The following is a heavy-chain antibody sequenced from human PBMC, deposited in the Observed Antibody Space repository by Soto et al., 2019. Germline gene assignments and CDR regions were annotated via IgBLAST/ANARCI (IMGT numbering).Heavy chain of an antibody. CDR1: GYTFTSYY. CDR2: INPSGGST. CDR3: AREGREGSGRGRAPFDP. D-gene: IGHD3-10*01. J-gene: IGHJ5*02. V-gene: IGHV1-46*01. Sequence: QVQLVQSGAEVKKPGASVKVSCKASGYTFTSYYMHWVRQAPGQGLEWMGIINPSGGSTSYAQKFQGRVTMTRDTSTSTVYMELSSLRSEDTAVYYCAREGREGSGRGRAPFDPWGQGTLVTVSS.